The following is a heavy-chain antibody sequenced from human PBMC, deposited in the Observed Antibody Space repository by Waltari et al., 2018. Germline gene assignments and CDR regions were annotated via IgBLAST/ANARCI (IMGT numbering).Heavy chain of an antibody. V-gene: IGHV4-59*01. CDR3: ARDRYCSGGSCYGGGGAFDI. Sequence: QVQLQESGPGLVKPSETLSLTCTVSGGSISSYYWSWLRQPPGKGLAWIGYIYSSGTTNNHPARNSRVTISVDTSKNQFSLKLSSVTAADTAVYYCARDRYCSGGSCYGGGGAFDIWGQGTMVTVSS. D-gene: IGHD2-15*01. CDR2: IYSSGTT. CDR1: GGSISSYY. J-gene: IGHJ3*02.